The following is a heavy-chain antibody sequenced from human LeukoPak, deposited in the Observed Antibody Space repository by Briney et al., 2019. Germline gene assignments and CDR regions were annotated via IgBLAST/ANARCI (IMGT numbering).Heavy chain of an antibody. Sequence: GASVKVSCKASGGTFSSYAISWVRQAPGQGLEWMGGIIPIFGTANYAQKFQGRVTITADESTSTAYMELSSLRSEDTAVYYCARGVGYSGGNWFDPWGQGTLVTVSS. CDR1: GGTFSSYA. V-gene: IGHV1-69*13. CDR2: IIPIFGTA. J-gene: IGHJ5*02. CDR3: ARGVGYSGGNWFDP. D-gene: IGHD5-18*01.